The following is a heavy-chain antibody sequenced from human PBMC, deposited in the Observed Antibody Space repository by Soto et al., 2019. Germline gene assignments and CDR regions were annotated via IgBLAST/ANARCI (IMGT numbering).Heavy chain of an antibody. CDR1: GDSVSSNSAA. V-gene: IGHV6-1*01. CDR3: ARDGWQPPPRDYYYYYGMDV. J-gene: IGHJ6*02. CDR2: TYYRSKWYN. D-gene: IGHD2-2*03. Sequence: KQSQTLSLTCAISGDSVSSNSAAWNWIRQSPSRGLEWLGRTYYRSKWYNDYAVSVKSRITINPDTSKNQFSLQLNSVTPEDTAVYYCARDGWQPPPRDYYYYYGMDVWGQGTTVTVSS.